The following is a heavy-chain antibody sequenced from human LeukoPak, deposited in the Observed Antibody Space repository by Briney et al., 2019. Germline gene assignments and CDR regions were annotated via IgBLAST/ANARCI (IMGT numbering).Heavy chain of an antibody. CDR1: GESSFSSYY. D-gene: IGHD3-22*01. CDR3: SRQVVGNDY. V-gene: IGHV4-34*01. J-gene: IGHJ4*02. CDR2: INHSGYT. Sequence: PSETLSLTCAVYGESSFSSYYWSWIRQTPGGALEWIGEINHSGYTNYNPSLKSRVTLSIDTSKNQFSLRLSSATAADTAVYYCSRQVVGNDYWGQGTLVTVSS.